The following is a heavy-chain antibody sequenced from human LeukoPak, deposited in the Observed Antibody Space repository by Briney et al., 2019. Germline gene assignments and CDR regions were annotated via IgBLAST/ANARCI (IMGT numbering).Heavy chain of an antibody. D-gene: IGHD3-22*01. CDR2: IYYSGST. CDR3: ASTDYDSSGPTHDY. Sequence: SETLSLTCTVSGGSISSGGYYWSWIRQHPGKGLEWIGYIYYSGSTYYNPSLKSRVTISVDTSKNQFSLKLSSVTAADTAVYYCASTDYDSSGPTHDYWGQGTLVTVSS. V-gene: IGHV4-31*03. CDR1: GGSISSGGYY. J-gene: IGHJ4*02.